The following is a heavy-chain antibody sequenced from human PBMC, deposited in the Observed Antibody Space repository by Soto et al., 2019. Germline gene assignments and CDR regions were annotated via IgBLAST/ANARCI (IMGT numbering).Heavy chain of an antibody. CDR2: ISGSGGST. V-gene: IGHV3-23*01. J-gene: IGHJ4*02. CDR1: RFTLSSYA. CDR3: XXXXXXXXXXNFYFDY. Sequence: EVQLLESGGGLVQPGESLRLSCAASRFTLSSYAMTWVRQAPGKGLEWVSGISGSGGSTTYADSVKGRFTISRDNSKXXXXXXXXXXXXXXXXXXXXXXXXXXXXXXNFYFDYWGQGTLVTVSS.